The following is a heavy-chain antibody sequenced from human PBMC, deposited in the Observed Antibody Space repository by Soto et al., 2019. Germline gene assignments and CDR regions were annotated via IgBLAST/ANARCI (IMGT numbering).Heavy chain of an antibody. CDR2: ISGSGGST. CDR1: GFTFSSYA. D-gene: IGHD3-10*01. CDR3: AKAPTNYGSGSYYYY. J-gene: IGHJ4*02. Sequence: GSLRLSCAASGFTFSSYAMSWVRQAPGKGLEWVSAISGSGGSTYYADSVKGQFTISRDNSKNTLYLQMNSLRAEDTAVYYCAKAPTNYGSGSYYYYWGQGTLVTVSS. V-gene: IGHV3-23*01.